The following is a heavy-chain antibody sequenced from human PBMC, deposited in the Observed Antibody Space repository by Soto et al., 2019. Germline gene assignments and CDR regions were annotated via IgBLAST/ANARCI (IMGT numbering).Heavy chain of an antibody. J-gene: IGHJ6*02. V-gene: IGHV4-4*02. CDR3: ARGFDWLLYYYYYGMDV. Sequence: PSETLSLTCAVSGASISSGWWTWVRQPPGKGLEWIGETLYSGSTYYNPSLKSRVTISVDTSKNQFSLKLGSVTAADTAVYYCARGFDWLLYYYYYGMDVWGQGTTVTVSS. CDR2: TLYSGST. D-gene: IGHD3-9*01. CDR1: GASISSGW.